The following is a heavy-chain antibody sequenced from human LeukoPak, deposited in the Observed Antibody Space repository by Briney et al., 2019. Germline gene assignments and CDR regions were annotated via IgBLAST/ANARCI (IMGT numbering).Heavy chain of an antibody. CDR3: ARGYDFWSGYPGDWFDP. V-gene: IGHV4-61*02. Sequence: SETLSLTCTVSGGSISSGSYYWSWIRQPAGKGLEWIGRIYTSGSTNYNPSHKSRVTISVDTSKNQFSLKLSSVTAADTAVYYCARGYDFWSGYPGDWFDPWGQGTLVTVSS. J-gene: IGHJ5*02. D-gene: IGHD3-3*01. CDR1: GGSISSGSYY. CDR2: IYTSGST.